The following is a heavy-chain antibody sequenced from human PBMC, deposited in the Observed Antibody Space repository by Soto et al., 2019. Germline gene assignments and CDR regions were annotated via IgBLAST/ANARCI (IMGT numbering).Heavy chain of an antibody. J-gene: IGHJ3*02. D-gene: IGHD6-19*01. CDR2: ISGSGGTT. Sequence: EVQLLESGGGLVQPGGSLRLSCAASGFTFSSYAMSWVRQAPGKGLEWVSAISGSGGTTYYADSVKGRFTFSRDNSKNTLYLQMNSLRAGDAAGYSCAKTADGWFSAFDIWGQGTMVTVSS. CDR1: GFTFSSYA. CDR3: AKTADGWFSAFDI. V-gene: IGHV3-23*01.